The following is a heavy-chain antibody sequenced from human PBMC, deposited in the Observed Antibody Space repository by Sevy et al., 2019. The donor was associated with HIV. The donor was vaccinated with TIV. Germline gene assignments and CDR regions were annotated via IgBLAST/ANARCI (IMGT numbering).Heavy chain of an antibody. CDR3: AKVDGLGYCSGGSCLLPFDY. V-gene: IGHV3-30*18. Sequence: GESLKISCAASGFTFSSYGMHWVRQAPGKGLEWVAVISYDGGNKYYADSVKGRFTISRDNSKNTLYLQMNSLRAEETAVYYCAKVDGLGYCSGGSCLLPFDYWGQGTLVTVS. CDR2: ISYDGGNK. J-gene: IGHJ4*02. CDR1: GFTFSSYG. D-gene: IGHD2-15*01.